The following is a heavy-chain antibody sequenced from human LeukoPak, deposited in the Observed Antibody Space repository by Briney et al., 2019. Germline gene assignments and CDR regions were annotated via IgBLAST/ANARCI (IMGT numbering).Heavy chain of an antibody. CDR2: ISYNGGRK. CDR3: AKAPVTTCSGAYCYPFDY. CDR1: GFSFSGYA. Sequence: GGSLRLSCVASGFSFSGYAIHWVRQAPGKGLEWVALISYNGGRKDYADSVKGRFTIDRDNSKNTLYLQMNRLRAEDAAVYYCAKAPVTTCSGAYCYPFDYWGQGTLVTVSS. J-gene: IGHJ4*02. D-gene: IGHD2-21*01. V-gene: IGHV3-30*14.